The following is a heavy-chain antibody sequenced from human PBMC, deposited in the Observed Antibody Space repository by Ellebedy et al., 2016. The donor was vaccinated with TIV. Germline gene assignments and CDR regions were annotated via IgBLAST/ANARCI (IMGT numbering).Heavy chain of an antibody. D-gene: IGHD2-15*01. CDR1: GFSFRTYA. CDR3: ASPSYCSGDTCTSLFDY. CDR2: ISYDGSNK. V-gene: IGHV3-30-3*01. J-gene: IGHJ4*02. Sequence: GGSLRLXXAVSGFSFRTYAMHWVRQAPGKGLEWVAVISYDGSNKYYADSVKGRFTISRDNSKNTMYLQMNSLRVEDTAVYYCASPSYCSGDTCTSLFDYWGQGTLVTVSS.